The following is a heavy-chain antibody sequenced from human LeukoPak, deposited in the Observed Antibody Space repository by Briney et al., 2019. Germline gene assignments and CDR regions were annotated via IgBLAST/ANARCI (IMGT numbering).Heavy chain of an antibody. Sequence: PSETLSLTCTVSGGSISNYFWTWIRQPAGKGLEWIGRIYTTGSTIYNPSLKSRVTMSVDTSKNQFSLKLSSVTAADTAVYYCARDSGSDFVYWGQGTLVTVSS. CDR3: ARDSGSDFVY. CDR1: GGSISNYF. D-gene: IGHD5-12*01. CDR2: IYTTGST. V-gene: IGHV4-4*07. J-gene: IGHJ4*02.